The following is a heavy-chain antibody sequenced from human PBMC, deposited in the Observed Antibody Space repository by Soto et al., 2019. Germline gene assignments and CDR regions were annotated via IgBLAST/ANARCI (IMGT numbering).Heavy chain of an antibody. CDR1: GFTFSSYW. V-gene: IGHV3-74*01. D-gene: IGHD2-2*01. J-gene: IGHJ4*02. CDR3: ARDQSQTDDCSSTSCYLGHPLDY. CDR2: INSDGSST. Sequence: PGGSLRLSCAASGFTFSSYWMHWVRQAPGKGLVWVSRINSDGSSTSYADSVKGRFTISRDNAKNTLYLQMNSLRAEDTAVYYCARDQSQTDDCSSTSCYLGHPLDYWGQGTLVTVSS.